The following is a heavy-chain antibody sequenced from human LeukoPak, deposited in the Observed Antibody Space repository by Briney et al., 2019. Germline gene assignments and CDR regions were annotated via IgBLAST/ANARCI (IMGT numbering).Heavy chain of an antibody. CDR2: IYYSGST. V-gene: IGHV4-59*01. J-gene: IGHJ4*02. Sequence: SETLSLTCTVSGGSISSYYWSWIRQPPGKGLEWIGYIYYSGSTNYNPSLKSRVTISVDTSKNQFSLKLSSVTAADTAVYYCARAPESSGWYAELGFDYWGQGTLVTVSS. CDR1: GGSISSYY. CDR3: ARAPESSGWYAELGFDY. D-gene: IGHD6-19*01.